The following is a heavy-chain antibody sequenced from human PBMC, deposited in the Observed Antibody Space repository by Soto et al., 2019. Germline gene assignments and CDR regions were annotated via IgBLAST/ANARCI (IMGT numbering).Heavy chain of an antibody. Sequence: GSVKVSFKGFGYRFMKYGINWVRQAPGQGLEWVGWISPYSGYTHSAQKFHGRLTLTTDTAASTAYMELRILRSADTALYYCAREASVLIPAAQTSRFDSWGQGTLVTVSS. CDR1: GYRFMKYG. CDR3: AREASVLIPAAQTSRFDS. J-gene: IGHJ4*02. D-gene: IGHD2-2*01. V-gene: IGHV1-18*01. CDR2: ISPYSGYT.